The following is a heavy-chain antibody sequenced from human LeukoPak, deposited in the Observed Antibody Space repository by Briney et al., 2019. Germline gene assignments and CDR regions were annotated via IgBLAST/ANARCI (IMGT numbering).Heavy chain of an antibody. V-gene: IGHV3-11*06. CDR1: GFTFSDYY. CDR2: ISSSSSYT. Sequence: GGSLRLSCAASGFTFSDYYMSWIRQAPGKGLEWVSYISSSSSYTNYADSVKGRFTISRDNAKNSLYLQMNSLRAEDTAVYYCARAGGSSGWYEAFDYWGQGTLVTASS. J-gene: IGHJ4*02. CDR3: ARAGGSSGWYEAFDY. D-gene: IGHD6-19*01.